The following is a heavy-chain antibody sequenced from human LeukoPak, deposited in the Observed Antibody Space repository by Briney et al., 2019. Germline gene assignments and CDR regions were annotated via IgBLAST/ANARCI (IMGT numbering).Heavy chain of an antibody. J-gene: IGHJ4*02. Sequence: GESLKISCQGSGYRFTSYWIGWVRQMSGKGLEWMGIIYPGDSDTRYSPSFQGQVTISADKSISTAYLQWSSLKASDTAMYYCARQHYGDSIRYYFDYWGQGTLVTVSS. CDR3: ARQHYGDSIRYYFDY. CDR1: GYRFTSYW. V-gene: IGHV5-51*01. CDR2: IYPGDSDT. D-gene: IGHD4-17*01.